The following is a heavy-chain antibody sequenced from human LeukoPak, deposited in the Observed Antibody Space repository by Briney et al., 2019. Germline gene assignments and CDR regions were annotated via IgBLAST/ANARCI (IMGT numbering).Heavy chain of an antibody. V-gene: IGHV4-39*01. D-gene: IGHD3-3*01. CDR1: GGSISSSSYY. Sequence: PSETLSLTYTVSGGSISSSSYYWGWIRQPPGKGLEWIGSIYYSGSTYYNPSLKSRVTISVDTSKNQFSLKLSSVTAADTAVYYCARLSHDVDKDYDFWSGYWNFYYYYMDVWGKGTTVTVSS. J-gene: IGHJ6*03. CDR3: ARLSHDVDKDYDFWSGYWNFYYYYMDV. CDR2: IYYSGST.